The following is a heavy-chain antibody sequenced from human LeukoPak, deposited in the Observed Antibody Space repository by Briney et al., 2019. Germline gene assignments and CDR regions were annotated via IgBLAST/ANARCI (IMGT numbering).Heavy chain of an antibody. D-gene: IGHD5-18*01. CDR2: ISGSGIST. CDR1: GFTFSSYA. V-gene: IGHV3-23*01. Sequence: PGGSLRLSCAAFGFTFSSYAMGWVRQAPGKGLEWVSGISGSGISTYYADSVKGRFTISRDSSKNTLYLQMNSLRAEDTAIYYCAKARSYGYFDYWGQGTLVTVSS. J-gene: IGHJ4*02. CDR3: AKARSYGYFDY.